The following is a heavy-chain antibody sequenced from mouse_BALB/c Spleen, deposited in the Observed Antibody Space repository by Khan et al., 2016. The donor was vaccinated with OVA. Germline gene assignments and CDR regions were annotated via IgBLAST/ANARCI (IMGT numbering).Heavy chain of an antibody. D-gene: IGHD2-1*01. J-gene: IGHJ4*01. CDR1: GFTFSSYT. V-gene: IGHV5-12-2*01. Sequence: EVELVESGGGLVQPGGSLKLSCAASGFTFSSYTMSWVRQTPEKRLEWVAYISNGGGSTYYPDTVKGRFTISRDNAKNTLYLQMSSLKSEDTAMYYCARRSHNYGTLFYAMDYWGQGTSVTVSS. CDR3: ARRSHNYGTLFYAMDY. CDR2: ISNGGGST.